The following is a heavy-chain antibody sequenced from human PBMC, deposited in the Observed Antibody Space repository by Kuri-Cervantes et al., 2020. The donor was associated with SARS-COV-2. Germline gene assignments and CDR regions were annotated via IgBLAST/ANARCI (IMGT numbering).Heavy chain of an antibody. V-gene: IGHV5-10-1*01. Sequence: GGSLRLSCKGSGYSFTSYWISWVRQMPGKGLEWMGRIDPSDSYTNYSPSFQGHATISADKSISTAYLQWSSLKASDTAMYYCARRLEPTYYYDSSGYYYVFYYYGMDVWGQGTTVTVSS. CDR3: ARRLEPTYYYDSSGYYYVFYYYGMDV. D-gene: IGHD3-22*01. CDR2: IDPSDSYT. J-gene: IGHJ6*02. CDR1: GYSFTSYW.